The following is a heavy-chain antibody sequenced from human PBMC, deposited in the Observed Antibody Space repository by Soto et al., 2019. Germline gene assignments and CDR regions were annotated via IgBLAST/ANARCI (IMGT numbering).Heavy chain of an antibody. V-gene: IGHV3-9*01. Sequence: EVQLVESGGGLVQPGRSLSLSCGASGFTFDDYAMHWVRQAPGKGLEWVSGISWNSARIDYADSVKGRFTVSRDNAKNSLYMQMNSLRAEDTALYFCAKDILFGETSYYSGMEVWGQGTTVTVSS. CDR2: ISWNSARI. CDR1: GFTFDDYA. CDR3: AKDILFGETSYYSGMEV. D-gene: IGHD3-10*01. J-gene: IGHJ6*02.